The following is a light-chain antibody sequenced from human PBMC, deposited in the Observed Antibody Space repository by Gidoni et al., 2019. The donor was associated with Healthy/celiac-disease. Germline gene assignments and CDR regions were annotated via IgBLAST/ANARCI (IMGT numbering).Light chain of an antibody. CDR2: AAS. CDR3: LQDYNYPRT. J-gene: IGKJ1*01. CDR1: QGIRND. Sequence: AIQMTQSPSSLSASVGDRVPITCRASQGIRNDLGWYKQKPRKAPKILIYAASSLQSGVQSRFSGGGSGKDFTLTISSLQPEEFATYYCLQDYNYPRTFGQGTKVEIK. V-gene: IGKV1-6*01.